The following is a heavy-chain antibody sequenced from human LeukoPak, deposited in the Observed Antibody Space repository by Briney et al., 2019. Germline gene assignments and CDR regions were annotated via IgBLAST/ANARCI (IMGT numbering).Heavy chain of an antibody. CDR1: GFTFSSYA. J-gene: IGHJ3*02. V-gene: IGHV3-23*01. Sequence: GGSLRLSCAASGFTFSSYAMSWVRQAPGKGLEWVSAISGSGGSTYYADSVKGRFTISRDNAKNSLYLQMNSLRAEDTAVYYCARGLYGVDLTDAFDIWGQGTMVTVSS. D-gene: IGHD4-17*01. CDR3: ARGLYGVDLTDAFDI. CDR2: ISGSGGST.